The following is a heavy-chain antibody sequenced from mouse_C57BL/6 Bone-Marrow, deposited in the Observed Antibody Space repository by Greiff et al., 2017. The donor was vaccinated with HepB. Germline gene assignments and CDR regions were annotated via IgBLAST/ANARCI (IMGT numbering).Heavy chain of an antibody. Sequence: VQLVESGAELVRPGASVTLSCKASGYTFTDYEMHWVKQTPVHGLEWIGAIDPETGGTAYNQKFKGKAILTADKSSSTAYMELRSLTSEDSAVYYCTRREYDGPYAMDYWGQGTSVTVSS. CDR1: GYTFTDYE. CDR2: IDPETGGT. V-gene: IGHV1-15*01. CDR3: TRREYDGPYAMDY. J-gene: IGHJ4*01. D-gene: IGHD2-14*01.